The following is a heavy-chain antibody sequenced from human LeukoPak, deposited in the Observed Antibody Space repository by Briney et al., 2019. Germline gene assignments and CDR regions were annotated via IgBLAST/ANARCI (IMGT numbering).Heavy chain of an antibody. J-gene: IGHJ5*02. CDR3: ARGQGATVPQVGKNWFDP. D-gene: IGHD1-26*01. CDR1: GGSISSCNW. CDR2: IHHSGST. Sequence: SGTLSLTCAVSGGSISSCNWWSWVRQPPGKGLEWIGEIHHSGSTNYNPSLKSRVTISVDKSRNQFSLKLISVTVADTAIYYCARGQGATVPQVGKNWFDPWGQGTRVTVSS. V-gene: IGHV4-4*02.